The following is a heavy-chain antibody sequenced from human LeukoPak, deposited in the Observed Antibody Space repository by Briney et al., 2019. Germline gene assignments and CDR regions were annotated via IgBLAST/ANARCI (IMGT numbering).Heavy chain of an antibody. D-gene: IGHD1-26*01. Sequence: GGSLRLSCAASGFTFSSYSMNWVRQAPGKGLEWVSSISTSSIYIYYADSVKGRFTISRDNAKNSLYLQMNSLRAGDTAVYYCAKAMGATLFDYWGQGTLVTVSS. CDR1: GFTFSSYS. CDR2: ISTSSIYI. J-gene: IGHJ4*02. CDR3: AKAMGATLFDY. V-gene: IGHV3-21*04.